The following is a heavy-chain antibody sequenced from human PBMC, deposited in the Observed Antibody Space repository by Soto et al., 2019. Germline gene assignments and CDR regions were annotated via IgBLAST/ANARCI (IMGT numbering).Heavy chain of an antibody. J-gene: IGHJ4*02. CDR1: GGTFSGYA. CDR3: ARDRVAVPGPTSCFDY. D-gene: IGHD6-19*01. CDR2: IIPIFDTA. Sequence: QVQLVQSGAEVKKPGSSVKLSCKTSGGTFSGYAISWVRQAPGQGLEWMGGIIPIFDTANYAQKSQGRVTIAPDEATSTAYIERTSLRSADTAVSYCARDRVAVPGPTSCFDYWGQGTLVTVSS. V-gene: IGHV1-69*05.